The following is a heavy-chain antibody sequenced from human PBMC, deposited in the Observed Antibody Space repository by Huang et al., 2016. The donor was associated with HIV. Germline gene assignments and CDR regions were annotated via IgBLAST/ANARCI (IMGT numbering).Heavy chain of an antibody. J-gene: IGHJ6*02. CDR2: IKQDESEK. V-gene: IGHV3-7*01. CDR1: TFTFGAYW. CDR3: ATKTAGMDI. Sequence: VESGGRSVQPGGSIKLSCVGSTFTFGAYWMSWVRQPAGKGLEWMANIKQDESEKYYVGCVKGRFNISRDNARKVLFLEMDDLRVEDTAIYFCATKTAGMDIWGQGTTVTVSS. D-gene: IGHD1-7*01.